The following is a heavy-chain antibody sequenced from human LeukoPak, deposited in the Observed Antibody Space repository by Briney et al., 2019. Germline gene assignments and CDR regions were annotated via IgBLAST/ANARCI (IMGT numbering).Heavy chain of an antibody. D-gene: IGHD3-16*02. J-gene: IGHJ4*02. CDR3: AKLQWGPVTSYHFDY. CDR1: GFTFRHYV. V-gene: IGHV3-23*01. Sequence: SLPLSRVASGFTFRHYVKAWVRPTPARGVEGVSSVFGCGHGAFYIDSLRGRFTISRDNYMKTLYLQMNNLRVEDTAVYYCAKLQWGPVTSYHFDYWGEGALVTVSS. CDR2: VFGCGHGA.